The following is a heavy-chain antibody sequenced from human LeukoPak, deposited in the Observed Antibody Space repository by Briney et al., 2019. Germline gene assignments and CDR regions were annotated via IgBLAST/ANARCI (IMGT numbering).Heavy chain of an antibody. CDR2: ISSSGSTI. V-gene: IGHV3-48*03. D-gene: IGHD1-1*01. J-gene: IGHJ5*02. CDR1: GFTFSSYE. Sequence: GGSLRLSCAASGFTFSSYEMNWVRQAPGKGLEWVSYISSSGSTIYYADSVKGRFTISRDNAKNSLYLQMNSLRAEDTAVYYCARPVPSRLGWFDPWGQGTLVTVSS. CDR3: ARPVPSRLGWFDP.